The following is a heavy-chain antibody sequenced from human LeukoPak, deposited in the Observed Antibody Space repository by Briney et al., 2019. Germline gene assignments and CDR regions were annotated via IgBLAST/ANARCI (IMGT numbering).Heavy chain of an antibody. CDR3: ARDHLYGSGRAIRYYFDY. Sequence: PSETLSLTCAVYGGSFSGYYWSWIRQPPGKGLEWIGEINHSGSTNYNPSLKSRVTISVDTSKNQFSLKLSSVTAADTAVYYCARDHLYGSGRAIRYYFDYWGQGTLVTVSS. J-gene: IGHJ4*02. D-gene: IGHD3-10*01. CDR2: INHSGST. V-gene: IGHV4-34*01. CDR1: GGSFSGYY.